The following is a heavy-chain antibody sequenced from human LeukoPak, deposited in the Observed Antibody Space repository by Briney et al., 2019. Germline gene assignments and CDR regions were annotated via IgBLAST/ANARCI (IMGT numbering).Heavy chain of an antibody. Sequence: SETLSLTCTVSGGSINSNSYYWGWIRQPPGKGLEYIGSIYYSGSTYYNPSLKSRVTISVDTSKNQFSLKLSSVTAADTAVCYCARFAYAAPYYMDVWGKGTTVTVSS. J-gene: IGHJ6*03. D-gene: IGHD4-17*01. CDR2: IYYSGST. CDR1: GGSINSNSYY. CDR3: ARFAYAAPYYMDV. V-gene: IGHV4-39*07.